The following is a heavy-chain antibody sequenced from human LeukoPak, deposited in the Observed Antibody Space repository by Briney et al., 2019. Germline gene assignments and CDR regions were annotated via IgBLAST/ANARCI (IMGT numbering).Heavy chain of an antibody. Sequence: SETLSLTCTVSGGSISSGSYYWSWIRQPAGKGLEWIGRIYTSGSTNYNPSLKSRVTISVDTSKNQFSLKLSSVTAADTAVYYCARVMVRGVIVEPWGQGTLVTVSS. J-gene: IGHJ5*02. CDR2: IYTSGST. V-gene: IGHV4-61*02. CDR1: GGSISSGSYY. CDR3: ARVMVRGVIVEP. D-gene: IGHD3-10*01.